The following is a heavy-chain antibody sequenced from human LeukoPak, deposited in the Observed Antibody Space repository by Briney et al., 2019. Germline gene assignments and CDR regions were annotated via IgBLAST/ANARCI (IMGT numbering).Heavy chain of an antibody. CDR1: GGSISSYY. J-gene: IGHJ4*02. D-gene: IGHD2-8*02. Sequence: SETLSLTCTVSGGSISSYYWSWIRQPAGKGLEWIGRIYTSGSTNYNPSLKSRVTMSVDTSKNQFSLKLSSVTAADTAVHYCAREDYSWWSVDYWGQGTLVTVSS. V-gene: IGHV4-4*07. CDR3: AREDYSWWSVDY. CDR2: IYTSGST.